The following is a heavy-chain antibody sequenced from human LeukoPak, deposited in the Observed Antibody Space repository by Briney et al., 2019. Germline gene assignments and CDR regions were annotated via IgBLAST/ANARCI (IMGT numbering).Heavy chain of an antibody. J-gene: IGHJ5*02. CDR2: IIPIFGTA. Sequence: SVKVSCKASGGTFSSYAISWVRQAPGQGLEWMGGIIPIFGTANYAQKFQGRVTITADESTSTAYMELSSLRSEDTAVYYCARVVGWELRGWFGPWGQGTLVTVSS. CDR1: GGTFSSYA. CDR3: ARVVGWELRGWFGP. D-gene: IGHD1-26*01. V-gene: IGHV1-69*13.